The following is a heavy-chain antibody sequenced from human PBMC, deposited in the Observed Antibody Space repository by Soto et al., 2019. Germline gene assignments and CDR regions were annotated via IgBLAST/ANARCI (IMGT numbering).Heavy chain of an antibody. Sequence: LRLSCAASGFTFSSYAMSWVRQAPGKGLEWVSAISGSGGSTYYADSVKGRFTISRDNSKNTLYLQMNSLRAEDTAVYYCAKDPSDPYWFDPWGQGTLVTVSS. V-gene: IGHV3-23*01. CDR3: AKDPSDPYWFDP. CDR1: GFTFSSYA. CDR2: ISGSGGST. J-gene: IGHJ5*02.